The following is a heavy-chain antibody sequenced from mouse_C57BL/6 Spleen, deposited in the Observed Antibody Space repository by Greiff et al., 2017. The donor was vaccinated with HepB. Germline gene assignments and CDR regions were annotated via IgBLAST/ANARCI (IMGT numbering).Heavy chain of an antibody. J-gene: IGHJ4*01. CDR3: ASEGYYGTDAMDY. CDR2: IDPNSGGT. D-gene: IGHD1-1*01. V-gene: IGHV1-72*01. CDR1: GYTFTSYW. Sequence: VKLQQPGAELVKPGASVKLSCKASGYTFTSYWMHWVKQRPGRGLEWIGRIDPNSGGTKYNEKFKSKATLTVDKPSSTAYMQLSSLTSEDSAVYYCASEGYYGTDAMDYWGQGTSVTVSS.